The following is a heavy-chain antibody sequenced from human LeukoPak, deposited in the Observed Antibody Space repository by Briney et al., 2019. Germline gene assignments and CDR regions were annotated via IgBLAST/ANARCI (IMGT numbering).Heavy chain of an antibody. J-gene: IGHJ4*02. CDR2: IYYSGST. CDR3: VIDSSSWYGY. V-gene: IGHV4-38-2*02. Sequence: SETLSLTCTVSGYSISSGYYWGWIRQPPGKGLEWIGSIYYSGSTYYNPSLKSRVTISVDTSKNQFSLKLSSVTAADTAVYYCVIDSSSWYGYWGQGTLVTVSS. CDR1: GYSISSGYY. D-gene: IGHD6-13*01.